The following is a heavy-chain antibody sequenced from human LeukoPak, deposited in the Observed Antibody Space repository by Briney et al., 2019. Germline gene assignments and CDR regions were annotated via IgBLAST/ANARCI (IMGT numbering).Heavy chain of an antibody. CDR3: ARDGPSEYRLGDLFQH. CDR1: GYTFTSYY. Sequence: ASVKVSCKASGYTFTSYYMHWVRQAPGQGLEWMGIINPSGGSTSYAQKFQGRVTMTRDTSTSTVYMELSSLRSEDTAVYGCARDGPSEYRLGDLFQHWGQGTLVTVSS. J-gene: IGHJ1*01. CDR2: INPSGGST. V-gene: IGHV1-46*01. D-gene: IGHD2-2*01.